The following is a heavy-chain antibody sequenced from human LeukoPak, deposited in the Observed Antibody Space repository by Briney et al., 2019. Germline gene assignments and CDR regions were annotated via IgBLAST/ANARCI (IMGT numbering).Heavy chain of an antibody. CDR1: GYSFTSYG. J-gene: IGHJ4*02. D-gene: IGHD1-26*01. Sequence: ASVKVSCKASGYSFTSYGISWVRQAPGQGLEWMGWISAYNGNTDYAQKLQGRVTMTTDTSTSTAYMELRSLRSDDTAVYYCAILGASGGIDYWGQGTLVTVSS. CDR3: AILGASGGIDY. CDR2: ISAYNGNT. V-gene: IGHV1-18*01.